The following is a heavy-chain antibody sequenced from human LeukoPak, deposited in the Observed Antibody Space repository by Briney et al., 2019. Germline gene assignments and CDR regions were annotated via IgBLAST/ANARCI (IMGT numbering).Heavy chain of an antibody. V-gene: IGHV3-64*02. Sequence: GGSLRLSCAASGFTFSSYAMHWVRQAPGKGLEYVSAISTNGGSTYYADSVKGRFTISRDNSESTLYLQMGSLRAEDMAVYYCARVYGSGSPPGYWGQGTLVTVSS. J-gene: IGHJ4*02. CDR2: ISTNGGST. CDR1: GFTFSSYA. D-gene: IGHD3-10*01. CDR3: ARVYGSGSPPGY.